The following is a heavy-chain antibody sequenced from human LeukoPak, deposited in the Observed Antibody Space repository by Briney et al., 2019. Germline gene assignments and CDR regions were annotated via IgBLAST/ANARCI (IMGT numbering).Heavy chain of an antibody. J-gene: IGHJ4*02. Sequence: GGTLRLSCAASGFTFSSYGMSWVRQAPGKGLEWVSAISGSGGSTYYADSVKGRFTISRDNPKNTLYLQMNSLRAEDTAVYYCAKDPEGYCSGGSCRYFDYWGQGTLVTVSS. CDR2: ISGSGGST. CDR3: AKDPEGYCSGGSCRYFDY. D-gene: IGHD2-15*01. V-gene: IGHV3-23*01. CDR1: GFTFSSYG.